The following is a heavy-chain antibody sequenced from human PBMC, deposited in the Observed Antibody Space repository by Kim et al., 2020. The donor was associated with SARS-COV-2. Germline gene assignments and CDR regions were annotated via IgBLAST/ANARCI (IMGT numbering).Heavy chain of an antibody. CDR3: AKDRTETTVTLDY. J-gene: IGHJ4*02. D-gene: IGHD4-17*01. Sequence: GGSLRLSCAASGFTFSSYGMHWVRQAPGKGLEWVAVIWYDGSNKYYADSVKGRFTISRDNSKNTLYLQMNSLRAEDTAVYYCAKDRTETTVTLDYWGQGTLVTVSS. CDR1: GFTFSSYG. V-gene: IGHV3-33*06. CDR2: IWYDGSNK.